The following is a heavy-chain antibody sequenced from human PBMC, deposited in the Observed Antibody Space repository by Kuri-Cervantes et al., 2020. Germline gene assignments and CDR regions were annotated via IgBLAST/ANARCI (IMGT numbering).Heavy chain of an antibody. Sequence: LSLTCAASGFTFSSYGMHWVRQAPGKGLEWVAVISYDGSNKYYADSVKGRFTISRDNSKNTLYLQMNSLRAEDTAVYYCAKEVATIFGSFDYWGQGTLVTVSS. D-gene: IGHD5-12*01. J-gene: IGHJ4*02. CDR2: ISYDGSNK. V-gene: IGHV3-30*18. CDR3: AKEVATIFGSFDY. CDR1: GFTFSSYG.